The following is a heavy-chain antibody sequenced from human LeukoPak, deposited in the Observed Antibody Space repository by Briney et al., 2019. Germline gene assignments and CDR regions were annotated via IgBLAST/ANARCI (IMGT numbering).Heavy chain of an antibody. CDR1: RFTFSSYW. Sequence: GGSLRLSCAASRFTFSSYWMSWVRQAPGKGLEWVANIKQDESEKYYVDSVKGRFTISRDNAKNSLYLQMNSLRAEDTAVYYCARDGTQAFDIWGQGTMVTVSS. J-gene: IGHJ3*02. CDR3: ARDGTQAFDI. CDR2: IKQDESEK. V-gene: IGHV3-7*01.